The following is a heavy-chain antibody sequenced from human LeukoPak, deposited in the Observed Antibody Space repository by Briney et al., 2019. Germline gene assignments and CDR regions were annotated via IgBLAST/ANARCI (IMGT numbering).Heavy chain of an antibody. CDR1: GFTFSSYE. D-gene: IGHD3-10*01. Sequence: PGGSLRLSCAASGFTFSSYEMSWVRQAPGKGLEWVANINQDGSVKYYVDSVKGRFTISRDNAKNSLYLQMNILRAEDTAVYYCAREIWFGELLPDYWGQGTLVTVSS. CDR2: INQDGSVK. CDR3: AREIWFGELLPDY. J-gene: IGHJ4*02. V-gene: IGHV3-7*01.